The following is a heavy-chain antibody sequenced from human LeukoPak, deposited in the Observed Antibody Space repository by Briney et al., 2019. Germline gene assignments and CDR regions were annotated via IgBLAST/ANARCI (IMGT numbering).Heavy chain of an antibody. CDR2: IRYDGSNK. D-gene: IGHD3-22*01. CDR3: ARARAGRYYDSSGYLNDGAFDI. Sequence: GGSLRLSCAASGFTFSSYGMHWVRQAPGKGLEWVAFIRYDGSNKYYADSVKGRFTISRDNSKNTLYLQMNSLRAEDTAVYYCARARAGRYYDSSGYLNDGAFDIWGQGTMVTVSS. V-gene: IGHV3-30*02. CDR1: GFTFSSYG. J-gene: IGHJ3*02.